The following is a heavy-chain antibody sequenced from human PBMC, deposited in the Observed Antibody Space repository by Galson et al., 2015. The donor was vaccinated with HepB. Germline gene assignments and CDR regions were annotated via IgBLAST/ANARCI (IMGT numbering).Heavy chain of an antibody. CDR3: AKVIDSSSLYYYYYYGMDV. CDR2: ISGSGGST. V-gene: IGHV3-23*01. Sequence: SLRLSCAASGFTFSSYAMSWVRQAPGKGLEWVSAISGSGGSTYYADSVKGRFTISRDNSKNTLYLQMNSLRAEDTAVYYCAKVIDSSSLYYYYYYGMDVWGQGTTVTVSS. CDR1: GFTFSSYA. J-gene: IGHJ6*02. D-gene: IGHD6-13*01.